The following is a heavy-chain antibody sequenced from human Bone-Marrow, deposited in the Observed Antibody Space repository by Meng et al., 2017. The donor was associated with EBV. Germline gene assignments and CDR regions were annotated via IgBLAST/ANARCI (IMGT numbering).Heavy chain of an antibody. V-gene: IGHV1-69*01. CDR3: ASESGRGYTPDY. CDR2: FLTRLGAP. D-gene: IGHD3-10*01. CDR1: GGPFRYYA. J-gene: IGHJ4*02. Sequence: QFELLQCWGGGNKPGLSVTCYFTTYGGPFRYYAISWVRQAPGEGLGWLGGFLTRLGAPNYAQKFHGRVKITADESTCTHYMDLSSLRSEDTAIYHCASESGRGYTPDYWGQGTLVTVSS.